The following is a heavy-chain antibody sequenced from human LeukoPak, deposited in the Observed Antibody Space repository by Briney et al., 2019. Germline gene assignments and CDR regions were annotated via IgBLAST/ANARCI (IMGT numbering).Heavy chain of an antibody. V-gene: IGHV3-74*01. CDR3: AREYYGGSYGYYYYYMDV. D-gene: IGHD2/OR15-2a*01. CDR2: INGDGSST. J-gene: IGHJ6*03. Sequence: GGSLRLSCAASGFNFNTYWMYWVRQAPGKGLVWVSRINGDGSSTSHADSVKGRFTISRDNAKNSLYLQMNSLRAEDTAVYYCAREYYGGSYGYYYYYMDVWGKGTTVTVSS. CDR1: GFNFNTYW.